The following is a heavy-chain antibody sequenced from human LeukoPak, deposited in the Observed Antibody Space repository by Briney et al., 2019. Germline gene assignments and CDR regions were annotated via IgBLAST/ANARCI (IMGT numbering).Heavy chain of an antibody. CDR1: GFTFTSYT. D-gene: IGHD5-12*01. Sequence: GGSLRLPCAASGFTFTSYTMNWVRQAPGKGLEWVSSISSTSSYIYYTDSVKGRFTISRDNAKNSLYLQMNSLRAENTAVYYCARAVVALDYWGQGTLVTVSS. CDR3: ARAVVALDY. V-gene: IGHV3-21*01. CDR2: ISSTSSYI. J-gene: IGHJ4*02.